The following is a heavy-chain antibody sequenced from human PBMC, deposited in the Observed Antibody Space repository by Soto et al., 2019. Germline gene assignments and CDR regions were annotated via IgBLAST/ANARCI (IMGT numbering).Heavy chain of an antibody. J-gene: IGHJ4*02. Sequence: EVHLVESGGGLVQPGGSLRLSCAASGFIFSSYGMNWVRQAPGKGLEWVSFISSSSSTIYYADSVKGRFTISRDNAKNSLYLQMNSLRDEDTAVYYCARDVGYYYDSSGYYRFGYWGQGTLVTVSS. CDR3: ARDVGYYYDSSGYYRFGY. CDR1: GFIFSSYG. V-gene: IGHV3-48*02. CDR2: ISSSSSTI. D-gene: IGHD3-22*01.